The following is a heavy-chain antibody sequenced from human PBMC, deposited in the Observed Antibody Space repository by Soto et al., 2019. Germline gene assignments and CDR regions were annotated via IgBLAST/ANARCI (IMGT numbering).Heavy chain of an antibody. CDR1: GYTFTDFD. J-gene: IGHJ4*02. CDR3: AREGAHYAPFDL. CDR2: INVGNGNT. V-gene: IGHV1-3*01. Sequence: QAQLVQSGAEAKQPGASVRVSCKASGYTFTDFDLHWVRQAPGQGLEWMGWINVGNGNTGYSRKFQGRVTTDRDMSATTAYIEVTSLTAEDTAMYYCAREGAHYAPFDLWGQGTLVTVSS. D-gene: IGHD3-16*01.